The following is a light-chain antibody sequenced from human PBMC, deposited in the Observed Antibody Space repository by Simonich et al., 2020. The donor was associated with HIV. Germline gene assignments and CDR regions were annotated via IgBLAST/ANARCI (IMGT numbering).Light chain of an antibody. CDR1: QSVLYRSNNKNN. CDR2: WAS. V-gene: IGKV4-1*01. Sequence: DIVMTQSPDSLAVSMGERATINCKSSQSVLYRSNNKNNLAWYQQKPGQPPKLLIYWASTRASGVPYRFSGSGSGTDFTLTISSLQAEDVAVYYCQQYYSTPPTFGQGTKVEIK. J-gene: IGKJ1*01. CDR3: QQYYSTPPT.